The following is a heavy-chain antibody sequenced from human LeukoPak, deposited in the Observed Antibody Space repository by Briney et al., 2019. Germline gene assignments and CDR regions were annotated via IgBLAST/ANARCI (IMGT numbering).Heavy chain of an antibody. CDR2: NSYDGSKK. CDR1: GFSFSNCG. J-gene: IGHJ4*02. V-gene: IGHV3-30*18. CDR3: AKDSSFGDYRAYIDY. Sequence: GRSLRLSCAASGFSFSNCGMHWVRQAPGKGLEWVAVNSYDGSKKYYADSVKGRFTISRDNSKNTVYLQMNGLRAEDTAMFYCAKDSSFGDYRAYIDYWGQGTLVTVSS. D-gene: IGHD4-11*01.